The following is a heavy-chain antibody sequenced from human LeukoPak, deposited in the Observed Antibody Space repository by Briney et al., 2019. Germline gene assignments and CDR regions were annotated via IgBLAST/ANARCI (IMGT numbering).Heavy chain of an antibody. CDR1: GFTLSSSA. D-gene: IGHD2-15*01. CDR2: ISNNGGYT. J-gene: IGHJ4*02. V-gene: IGHV3-23*01. Sequence: GGSLRLSCAASGFTLSSSAMSWVRQAPGKGLEWVSAISNNGGYTYYADSVQGRFTISRDNSKSTLCLQMNSLRAEDTAVYYCAKQLGYCSDGSCYFPYWGQGTLVTVSS. CDR3: AKQLGYCSDGSCYFPY.